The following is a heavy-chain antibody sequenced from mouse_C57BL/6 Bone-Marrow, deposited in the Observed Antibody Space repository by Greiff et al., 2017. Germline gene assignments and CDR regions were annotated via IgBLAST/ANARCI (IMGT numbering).Heavy chain of an antibody. Sequence: QVQLQQSGPGLVQPSQSLPITCTVSGFSLTSYGVHWVRQSPGKGLEWLGVLWSGGSTDYNAAFISRLSISKDNSKSQVFFKMNSLQADDTSIYYCARPEPPYWGQGTTLTGSS. CDR2: LWSGGST. V-gene: IGHV2-2*01. CDR1: GFSLTSYG. J-gene: IGHJ2*01. CDR3: ARPEPPY.